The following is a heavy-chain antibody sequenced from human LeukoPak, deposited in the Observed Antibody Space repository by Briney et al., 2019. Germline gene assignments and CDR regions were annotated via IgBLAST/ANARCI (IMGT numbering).Heavy chain of an antibody. V-gene: IGHV4-34*01. CDR2: INHSGST. CDR1: GGSFSGYY. J-gene: IGHJ4*02. D-gene: IGHD3-10*01. CDR3: ARGLIVTMVRGVSYYFDY. Sequence: SETLSLTCAVYGGSFSGYYWSWIRQPPGKGLEWIGEINHSGSTNYNPSLKSRVTISVDTSKNQFSLKLSSVTAADTAVYYCARGLIVTMVRGVSYYFDYWGQGTLVTVSS.